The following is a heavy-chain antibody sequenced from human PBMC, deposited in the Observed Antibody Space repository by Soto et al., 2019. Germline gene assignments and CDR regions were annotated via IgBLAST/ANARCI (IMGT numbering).Heavy chain of an antibody. CDR3: AGESFLHGMPGPLDY. Sequence: EVQLVESGGGLVQPGGSLRLSCVASGFSVSGQYMTWVRQGPGKRLEWVSGIYSGGSAYYADSVKGRFTITRDNSKNTLSLQMSSLSAEDTGVYYCAGESFLHGMPGPLDYWGQGALVTVSS. CDR1: GFSVSGQY. V-gene: IGHV3-53*01. CDR2: IYSGGSA. J-gene: IGHJ4*02. D-gene: IGHD2-2*01.